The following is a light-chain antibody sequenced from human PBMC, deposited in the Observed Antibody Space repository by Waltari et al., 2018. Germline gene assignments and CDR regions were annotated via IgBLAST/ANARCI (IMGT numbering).Light chain of an antibody. Sequence: EVVMTQSPVSLPVTLGQPASISCKFNHSLLYSDGNIYLNWLQQRPGQSPRRLIYKVSNRDSEVPDRFSATGSATDFTLKISRVEADDIGIYYCMQVSQWPHTFGPGTKLEI. J-gene: IGKJ2*01. V-gene: IGKV2-30*01. CDR2: KVS. CDR3: MQVSQWPHT. CDR1: HSLLYSDGNIY.